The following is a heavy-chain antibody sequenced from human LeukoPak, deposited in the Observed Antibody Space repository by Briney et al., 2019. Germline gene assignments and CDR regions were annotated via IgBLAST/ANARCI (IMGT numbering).Heavy chain of an antibody. CDR1: GFTFSSYS. CDR2: ISSSSSTI. Sequence: GGSLRLSCAASGFTFSSYSMNWVRQAPGKGLEWVSYISSSSSTIYYADSVKGRFTISRDNAKNSLYLQMNSLRAEDTAVYYCAILGVSTNYYCYMDVWGKGTTVTVSS. J-gene: IGHJ6*03. V-gene: IGHV3-48*04. CDR3: AILGVSTNYYCYMDV. D-gene: IGHD2-8*01.